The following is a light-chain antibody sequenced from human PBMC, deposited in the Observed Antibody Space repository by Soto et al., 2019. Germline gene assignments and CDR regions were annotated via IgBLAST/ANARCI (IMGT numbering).Light chain of an antibody. CDR2: GAS. CDR3: HQYDNWPPWT. Sequence: EIVMTQSPATLSVSLGERATLSCRASQSVSSNLAWYQQKPGQAPRLLIYGASTRATGIPARFSGSGSGTEFTLTISSLQSEDFAVYYCHQYDNWPPWTFGQGTKVEIK. V-gene: IGKV3D-15*01. CDR1: QSVSSN. J-gene: IGKJ1*01.